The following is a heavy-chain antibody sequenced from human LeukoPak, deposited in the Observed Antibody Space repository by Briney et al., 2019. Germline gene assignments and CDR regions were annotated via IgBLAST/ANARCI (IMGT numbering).Heavy chain of an antibody. CDR3: AKAKFAEARFDY. CDR2: ISGSGGST. V-gene: IGHV3-23*01. Sequence: PGGSLRLSCAASGFTFSSYSMTWVRQAPGKGLEWVSAISGSGGSTYYADSVKGRFTISRDNSKNTLYLQMNSLRAEDTAVYYCAKAKFAEARFDYWGQGTLVTVSS. CDR1: GFTFSSYS. J-gene: IGHJ4*02.